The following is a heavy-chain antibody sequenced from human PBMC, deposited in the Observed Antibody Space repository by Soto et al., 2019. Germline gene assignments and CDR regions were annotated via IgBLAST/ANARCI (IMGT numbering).Heavy chain of an antibody. CDR1: GFTFSSYA. J-gene: IGHJ4*02. D-gene: IGHD3-22*01. V-gene: IGHV3-30-3*01. CDR2: ISYDGSNK. Sequence: HPGGSLRLSCAASGFTFSSYAMHWVRQAPGKGLEWVAVISYDGSNKYYAEYVKGRFTISRDNSKNKLYLQMNSQRAEDKTVYYSARVTYYYDSSGYPYDYWGQGTLVTVSS. CDR3: ARVTYYYDSSGYPYDY.